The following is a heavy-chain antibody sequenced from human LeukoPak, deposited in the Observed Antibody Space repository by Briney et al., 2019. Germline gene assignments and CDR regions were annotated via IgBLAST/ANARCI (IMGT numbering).Heavy chain of an antibody. J-gene: IGHJ4*02. Sequence: GGSLRLSCAASGFTVSSNYMSWVRQAPGKGLEWVSVIYSGGSTYYADSVKGRFTISRDNSKNTLYLQMNSLRAEDTAVYYCAKVHSSGRYFFDYWGQGTLVTVSS. D-gene: IGHD6-19*01. CDR3: AKVHSSGRYFFDY. CDR1: GFTVSSNY. CDR2: IYSGGST. V-gene: IGHV3-66*01.